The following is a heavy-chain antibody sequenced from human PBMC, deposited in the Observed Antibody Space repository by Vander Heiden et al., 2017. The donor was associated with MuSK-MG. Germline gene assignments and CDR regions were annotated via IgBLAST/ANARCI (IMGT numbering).Heavy chain of an antibody. CDR1: GSTFSTHS. D-gene: IGHD3-22*01. CDR3: ASKRDSGYHFDY. J-gene: IGHJ4*02. Sequence: EVPLVESGGGLVQPGGPLRLSCAAPGSTFSTHSMNWVRQAPGKGLEWVSYISSSISTIYYADSVKGRFTISRDNAKNSLYLQMNSLRAEDTAVYYCASKRDSGYHFDYWGQGTLVTVSS. CDR2: ISSSISTI. V-gene: IGHV3-48*01.